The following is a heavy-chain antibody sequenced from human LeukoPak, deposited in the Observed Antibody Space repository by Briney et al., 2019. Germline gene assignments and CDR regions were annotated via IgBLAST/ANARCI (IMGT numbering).Heavy chain of an antibody. Sequence: GASVKVSCKASGGTFSSYAISWVRQAPGQGLEWMGGIIPIFGTANYAQQFQGRVTITADESTSTAYMELSSLRSEDTAVYYCARSHSSGWYYFDYWGQGTLVTVSS. D-gene: IGHD6-19*01. J-gene: IGHJ4*02. CDR1: GGTFSSYA. CDR3: ARSHSSGWYYFDY. CDR2: IIPIFGTA. V-gene: IGHV1-69*13.